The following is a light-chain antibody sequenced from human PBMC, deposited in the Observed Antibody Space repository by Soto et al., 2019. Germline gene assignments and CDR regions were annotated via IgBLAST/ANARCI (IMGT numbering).Light chain of an antibody. V-gene: IGKV1-12*01. J-gene: IGKJ4*01. CDR2: AAS. CDR1: EGISNW. CDR3: QQTNTFLPLI. Sequence: DIQMTQYPSSVSASVGDRVTITCRASEGISNWLAWYQQQPGKAPKLLIYAASSLQSGVPSRFSGGGSGTHFTLIISSLQPEDFATYYCQQTNTFLPLIFGGGTKVEIK.